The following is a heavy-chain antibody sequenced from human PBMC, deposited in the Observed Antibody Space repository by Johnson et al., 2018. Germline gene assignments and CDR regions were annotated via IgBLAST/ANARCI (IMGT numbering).Heavy chain of an antibody. CDR2: LSGSGGST. CDR3: ARAVWEYFYH. J-gene: IGHJ1*01. V-gene: IGHV3-23*04. D-gene: IGHD2/OR15-2a*01. CDR1: GFTFSSYA. Sequence: VQLVESGGGLVQPGGSLRLSRAASGFTFSSYAMSWVRQAPGTGLAWVPALSGSGGSTYYADSVKGRFTISRDNAKNSLYLQMNSLRAEDTAVYYCARAVWEYFYHWGQGTLVTVSS.